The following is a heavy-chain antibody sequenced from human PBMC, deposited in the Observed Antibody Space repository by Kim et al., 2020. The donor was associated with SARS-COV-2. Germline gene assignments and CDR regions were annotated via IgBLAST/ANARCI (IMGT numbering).Heavy chain of an antibody. D-gene: IGHD3-10*01. J-gene: IGHJ5*02. Sequence: GGSLRLSCAASGFTFSSYGMHWVRQAPGKGLEWVAVISYDGSNKYYADSVKGRFTISRDNSKNTLYLQMNSLRAEDTGVYYCARDSSPPSRRITMVRGVRVPFGPWGQGTLVTVSS. CDR3: ARDSSPPSRRITMVRGVRVPFGP. V-gene: IGHV3-33*05. CDR2: ISYDGSNK. CDR1: GFTFSSYG.